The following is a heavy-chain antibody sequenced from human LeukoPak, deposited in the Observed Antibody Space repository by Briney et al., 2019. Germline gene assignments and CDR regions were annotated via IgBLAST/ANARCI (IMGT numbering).Heavy chain of an antibody. J-gene: IGHJ5*02. D-gene: IGHD6-19*01. Sequence: PGGCLRLSCAASGWTFSSIAVSGVSQTQGKGLEWVSAISGSGGSTYYADSVKGRFTISRDNSKNTLYLQMNSLRAEDTAVYYCAKNGPIAVAGTASFDPWGQGTLVTVSS. CDR2: ISGSGGST. CDR3: AKNGPIAVAGTASFDP. CDR1: GWTFSSIA. V-gene: IGHV3-23*01.